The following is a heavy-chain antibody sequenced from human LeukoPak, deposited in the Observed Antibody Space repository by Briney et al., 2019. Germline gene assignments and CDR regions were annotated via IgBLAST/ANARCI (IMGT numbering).Heavy chain of an antibody. CDR2: IIPIFGTA. J-gene: IGHJ4*02. V-gene: IGHV1-69*13. Sequence: ASVKVSCKASGGTFSSYAISWVRQAPGQGLEWMGGIIPIFGTANYAQKFQGRVTITADESTSTAYMELSSLRSEDTAVYYCASSSSPEDYFDYWGQGTLVTVSS. D-gene: IGHD6-6*01. CDR3: ASSSSPEDYFDY. CDR1: GGTFSSYA.